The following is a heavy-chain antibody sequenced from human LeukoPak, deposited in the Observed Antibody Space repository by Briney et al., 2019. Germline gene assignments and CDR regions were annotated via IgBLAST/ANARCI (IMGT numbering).Heavy chain of an antibody. Sequence: SETLSLTCTVSGGSISSSSYYWGWIRQPAGKGLEWIGRIYTSGSTNYNPSLKSRVTISVDTSKNQFSLKLSSVTAADTAVYYCARHRIAAAGSRAFDYWGQGTLVTVSS. CDR2: IYTSGST. J-gene: IGHJ4*02. V-gene: IGHV4-61*02. CDR3: ARHRIAAAGSRAFDY. D-gene: IGHD6-13*01. CDR1: GGSISSSSYY.